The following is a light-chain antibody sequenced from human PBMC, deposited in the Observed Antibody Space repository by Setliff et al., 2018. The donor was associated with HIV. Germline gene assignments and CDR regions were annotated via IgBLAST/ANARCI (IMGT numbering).Light chain of an antibody. CDR2: EVS. CDR3: CSYASTGSFV. J-gene: IGLJ1*01. CDR1: SSDVGSYSF. Sequence: QSVLAQPASVSGSPGQSITISCAGTSSDVGSYSFVSWYQQHPGKAPKLIIYEVSKWPSGVSNHFSGSKSGNTASLTISGLQTEDEAEYYCCSYASTGSFVFGTGTKVTVL. V-gene: IGLV2-23*02.